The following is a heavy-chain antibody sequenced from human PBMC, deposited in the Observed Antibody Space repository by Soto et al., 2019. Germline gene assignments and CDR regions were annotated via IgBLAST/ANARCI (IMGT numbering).Heavy chain of an antibody. CDR2: INPNSVGT. D-gene: IGHD6-13*01. CDR1: GYTFTGYY. CDR3: ARAERIAATTYGMDV. V-gene: IGHV1-2*02. Sequence: QVQLVQSGAEVKKPGASVKVSCKASGYTFTGYYMHWVRQAPGQGLEWMGWINPNSVGTNNAQKFQGRVTMTRETSISTAYMELSRLRSDDTAVYYCARAERIAATTYGMDVWGQGTTVTVSS. J-gene: IGHJ6*02.